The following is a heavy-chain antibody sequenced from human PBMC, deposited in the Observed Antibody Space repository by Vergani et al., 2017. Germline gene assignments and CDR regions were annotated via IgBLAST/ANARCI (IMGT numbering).Heavy chain of an antibody. CDR2: IKEDGSKK. D-gene: IGHD3-10*01. CDR3: ARDGRGGYLDS. Sequence: EVHLVESGGDLVQPGGSLRLSCVTSGFIFSKSCMRWVRQAPGKGLEWVANIKEDGSKKNYIDSVKGRFTISRDNAKNSVYLQMNSLKVEDTAVYYCARDGRGGYLDSWGQGTLVPVSS. V-gene: IGHV3-7*01. CDR1: GFIFSKSC. J-gene: IGHJ4*02.